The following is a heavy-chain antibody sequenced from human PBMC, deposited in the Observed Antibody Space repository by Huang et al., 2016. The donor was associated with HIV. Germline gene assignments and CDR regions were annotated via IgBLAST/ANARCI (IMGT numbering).Heavy chain of an antibody. CDR2: INPNTAGT. CDR3: ARGGLRWPAPFDF. Sequence: QVQLVQSGAEAKKPGASVRVSCKTAGYTFSDYYVHWVRQAPGQGLQWRGGINPNTAGTNYAQRFQGRLTVTRDRSITTAYMDLTWLTSDDTAVYYCARGGLRWPAPFDFWGQGTLVTVSS. D-gene: IGHD4-17*01. V-gene: IGHV1-2*02. J-gene: IGHJ4*02. CDR1: GYTFSDYY.